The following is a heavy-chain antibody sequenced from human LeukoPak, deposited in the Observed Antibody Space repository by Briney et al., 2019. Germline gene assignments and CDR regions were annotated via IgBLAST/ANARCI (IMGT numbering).Heavy chain of an antibody. D-gene: IGHD6-13*01. V-gene: IGHV3-11*06. Sequence: PGGSLRLSCAASGFIFSDYYMTWIRQAPGKGLDWISYISSDSSYTWYADSVKGRFTVSRDNAKNSLYLQMNSLRAEDTAVYYCARLHSTAAAGTYDYWGQGTLVTVSS. CDR1: GFIFSDYY. CDR2: ISSDSSYT. CDR3: ARLHSTAAAGTYDY. J-gene: IGHJ4*02.